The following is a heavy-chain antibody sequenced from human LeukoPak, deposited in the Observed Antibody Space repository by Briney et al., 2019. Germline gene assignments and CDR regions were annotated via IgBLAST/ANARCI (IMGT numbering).Heavy chain of an antibody. J-gene: IGHJ3*02. CDR3: ARQTPSGFDI. CDR1: GYSFTGYY. D-gene: IGHD3-3*01. V-gene: IGHV1-2*02. Sequence: ASVKVSCKASGYSFTGYYMHWVRQAPGQGLEWLGWINAHISGTKYAQNFQGRVTLTRDTSTSTAFMELSRLQSDDTAVYYCARQTPSGFDIWGQGTMVTVSS. CDR2: INAHISGT.